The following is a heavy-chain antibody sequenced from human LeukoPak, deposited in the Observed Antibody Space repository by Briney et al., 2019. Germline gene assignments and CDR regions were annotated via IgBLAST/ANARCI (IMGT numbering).Heavy chain of an antibody. J-gene: IGHJ6*02. CDR3: ARARVVPAASYYYYYGMDV. CDR2: IIPILGIA. V-gene: IGHV1-69*04. CDR1: GYTFTGYY. Sequence: GASVKVSCKASGYTFTGYYMHWVRQAPGQGLEWMGRIIPILGIANYAQKFQGRVTITADKSTSTAYMELSSLRSEDTAVYYCARARVVPAASYYYYYGMDVWGQGTTVTVSS. D-gene: IGHD2-2*01.